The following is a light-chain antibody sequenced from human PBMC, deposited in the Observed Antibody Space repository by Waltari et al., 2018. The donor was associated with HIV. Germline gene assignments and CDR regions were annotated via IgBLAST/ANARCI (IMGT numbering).Light chain of an antibody. CDR1: SSYIGRKI. CDR2: SND. Sequence: SVLTRPPSASGTPGQMVTFSCSGGSSYIGRKILDWYQQLPGTAPKLLIYSNDQRPSGIPDRFSGSKSGTSASLAISGLQSEDEADYYCAAWDDSLNVWVFGGGTKLTVL. CDR3: AAWDDSLNVWV. J-gene: IGLJ3*02. V-gene: IGLV1-44*01.